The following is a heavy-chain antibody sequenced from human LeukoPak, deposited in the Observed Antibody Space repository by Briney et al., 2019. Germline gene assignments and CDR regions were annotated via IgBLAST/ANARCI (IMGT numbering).Heavy chain of an antibody. V-gene: IGHV3-49*04. J-gene: IGHJ4*02. CDR1: GFTFGDYA. CDR2: IRSKAYGGTT. Sequence: GGSLRLSCTASGFTFGDYAMSWVRQAPGKGLEWVGFIRSKAYGGTTEYAASVKGRFTISRDDSKSIAYLQMNGLKTEDTAVYYCTRDLGGYYDSSGYCDYWGQGTLVTVSS. D-gene: IGHD3-22*01. CDR3: TRDLGGYYDSSGYCDY.